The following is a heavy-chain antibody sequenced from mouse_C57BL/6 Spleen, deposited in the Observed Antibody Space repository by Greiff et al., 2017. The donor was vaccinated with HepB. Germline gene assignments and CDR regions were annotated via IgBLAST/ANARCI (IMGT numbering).Heavy chain of an antibody. Sequence: QVQLQQPGPELVKPGASVKISCKASGYAFSSSWMNWVKQRPGKGLEWIGRIYPGDGDTNYNGKFKGKATLTADKSSSTAYMQLSSLTSEDSAVYFCARGHGNYWFAYWGQGTLVTVSA. CDR1: GYAFSSSW. V-gene: IGHV1-82*01. CDR3: ARGHGNYWFAY. D-gene: IGHD2-1*01. J-gene: IGHJ3*01. CDR2: IYPGDGDT.